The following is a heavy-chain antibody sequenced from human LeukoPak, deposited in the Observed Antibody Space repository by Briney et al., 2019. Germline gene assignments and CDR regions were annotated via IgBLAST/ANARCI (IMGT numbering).Heavy chain of an antibody. D-gene: IGHD2-21*02. Sequence: PSETLSLTCAVYGGSFSGYYWSWIRQPPGKGLEWIGEINHSGSTNYNPSPKGRVTISVDTSKNQFSLKLSSVTAADTAVYYCARSEAAEVTAVFDYWGQGTLVTVSS. J-gene: IGHJ4*02. CDR1: GGSFSGYY. CDR3: ARSEAAEVTAVFDY. CDR2: INHSGST. V-gene: IGHV4-34*01.